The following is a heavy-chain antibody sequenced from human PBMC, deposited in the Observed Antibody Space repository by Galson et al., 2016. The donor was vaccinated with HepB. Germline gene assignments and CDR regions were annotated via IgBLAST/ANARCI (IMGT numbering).Heavy chain of an antibody. Sequence: SETLALTCAVSGASIRSSTWWSWVRQPPGKGLEWIGEIYHSGTTNYNPSLKSRVTISVDKSKNHFSLNLTSLTAADTAVYYCAREPVVGGYYFDYWGQGTLVTASS. J-gene: IGHJ4*02. D-gene: IGHD3-10*01. CDR3: AREPVVGGYYFDY. CDR2: IYHSGTT. CDR1: GASIRSSTW. V-gene: IGHV4-4*02.